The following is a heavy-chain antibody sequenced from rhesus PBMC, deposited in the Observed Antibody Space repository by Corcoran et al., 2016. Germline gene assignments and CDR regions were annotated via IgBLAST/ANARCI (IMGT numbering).Heavy chain of an antibody. Sequence: QVQLQESGPGLVKPSETLSLTCAVSGGSLSSGYYYWSWLPPPPGKGLEWIGYITYSGSTSYNPSLKSRVTISRDTSKNQFSLKLSSVTAADTAVYYCAREPRIAAANDYWGQGVLVTVSS. D-gene: IGHD6-43*01. CDR2: ITYSGST. CDR3: AREPRIAAANDY. V-gene: IGHV4-122*02. J-gene: IGHJ4*01. CDR1: GGSLSSGYYY.